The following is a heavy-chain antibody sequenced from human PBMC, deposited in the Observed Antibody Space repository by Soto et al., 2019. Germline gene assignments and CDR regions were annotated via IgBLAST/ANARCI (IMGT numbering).Heavy chain of an antibody. D-gene: IGHD3-9*01. V-gene: IGHV3-53*01. CDR2: IYAGGNT. Sequence: GGSLRLSCAASGFSVTSNYMTWVRQAPGKGLECVSVIYAGGNTYYPDSVKGRFTISSDNSKNTLFLQMNNLRAEDTAVYYCARVTTFYDILTSPYALNSFDYWGQGTRVTVSS. CDR1: GFSVTSNY. CDR3: ARVTTFYDILTSPYALNSFDY. J-gene: IGHJ4*02.